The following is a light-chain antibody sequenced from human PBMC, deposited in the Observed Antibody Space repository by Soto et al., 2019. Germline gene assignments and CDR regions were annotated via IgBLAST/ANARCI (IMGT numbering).Light chain of an antibody. V-gene: IGLV2-23*02. CDR3: CSYAGDSYV. CDR2: DVS. CDR1: SSDVGNYNL. Sequence: QSALTQPASVSGSPGQAITISCTGTSSDVGNYNLVSWYQQHPGKAPKLMIYDVSKRPSGVSNRFSGSKSGNTASLTISWLQADDDADYYCCSYAGDSYVFGTGTKVTVL. J-gene: IGLJ1*01.